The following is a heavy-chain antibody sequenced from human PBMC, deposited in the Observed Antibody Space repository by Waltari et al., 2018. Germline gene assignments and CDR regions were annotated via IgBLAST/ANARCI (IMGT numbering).Heavy chain of an antibody. CDR3: ARGTKYCTNGVCYHYYYMDV. CDR2: TLPMFGPA. J-gene: IGHJ6*03. Sequence: QVQLVQSGAEVKKPGSSVKVSCKASGGTFSNYAITWVRQALGQGLKWMGRTLPMFGPANYAQSSPGRVTITADKSTSTGYMELSRLTAEDTAIYDCARGTKYCTNGVCYHYYYMDVWGKGTTVTISS. D-gene: IGHD2-8*01. V-gene: IGHV1-69*13. CDR1: GGTFSNYA.